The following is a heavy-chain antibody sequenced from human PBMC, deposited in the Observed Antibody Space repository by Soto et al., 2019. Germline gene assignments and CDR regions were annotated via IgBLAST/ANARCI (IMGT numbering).Heavy chain of an antibody. Sequence: EVQLVESGGGWVQPGGSLRLSCAASGFTFSSYDMHWVRQAPGKGLEWVSAIGTAGDTYYPGSVKGRFTISRENAKNSLYLQMNSLRAGDTAVYYCARAPSRDSMDVWGQGTTVTVSS. CDR1: GFTFSSYD. V-gene: IGHV3-13*01. J-gene: IGHJ6*02. D-gene: IGHD2-21*01. CDR3: ARAPSRDSMDV. CDR2: IGTAGDT.